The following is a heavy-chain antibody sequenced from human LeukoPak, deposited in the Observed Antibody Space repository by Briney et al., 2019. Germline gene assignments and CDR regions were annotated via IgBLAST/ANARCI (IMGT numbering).Heavy chain of an antibody. Sequence: SETLSLTCAVYGGSFSGYYWSWIRHPPGKGLEWIGEINHSGSTNYNPSLKSRVTISVDTSKNQFSLKLSSVTAADTAVYYCARSTSVAGLLYYFDYWGQGTLVTVSS. V-gene: IGHV4-34*01. CDR1: GGSFSGYY. CDR3: ARSTSVAGLLYYFDY. CDR2: INHSGST. J-gene: IGHJ4*02. D-gene: IGHD6-19*01.